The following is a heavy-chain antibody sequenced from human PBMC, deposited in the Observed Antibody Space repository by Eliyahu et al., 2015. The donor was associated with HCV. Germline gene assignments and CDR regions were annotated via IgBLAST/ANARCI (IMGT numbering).Heavy chain of an antibody. V-gene: IGHV4-59*01. CDR3: ASGGGGIAVAGTGGWFDP. CDR1: GGSIXTYY. CDR2: IHYSGST. J-gene: IGHJ5*02. Sequence: QVQLQETGPGLVQPSETLSLTCTVSGGSIXTYYWSWIRQPPGKGLEWIGYIHYSGSTNYNPXXKXRVTLALDTSKNQFSLKLRSVTAADTAVYYCASGGGGIAVAGTGGWFDPWGQGTLVTVSS. D-gene: IGHD6-19*01.